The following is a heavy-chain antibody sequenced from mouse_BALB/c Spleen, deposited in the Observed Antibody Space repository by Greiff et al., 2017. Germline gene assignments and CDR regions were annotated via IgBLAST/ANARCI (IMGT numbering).Heavy chain of an antibody. D-gene: IGHD2-3*01. J-gene: IGHJ4*01. CDR2: IWAGGNT. CDR3: AKPYDGYYPYAMDD. Sequence: VQLKESGPGLVAPSPSLSITCTVSGFSLPRSGLHCVRPPPGTGLEWLGVIWAGGNTNYTSALMSRLSISKDNSKSQVFLKMNSLQTDDTAMYYCAKPYDGYYPYAMDDWGQGTSGTVSS. CDR1: GFSLPRSG. V-gene: IGHV2-9*02.